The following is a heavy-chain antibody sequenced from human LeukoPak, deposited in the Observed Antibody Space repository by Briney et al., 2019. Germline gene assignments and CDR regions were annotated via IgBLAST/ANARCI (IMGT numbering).Heavy chain of an antibody. J-gene: IGHJ4*02. CDR2: FGISGTI. CDR1: GFTVSTYD. D-gene: IGHD3-3*01. Sequence: PGGSLRLSCAASGFTVSTYDMHWVRQAPGEGPQWIAYFGISGTIYYADSVRGRFTISRDSAKNSLHLEMNSLRADDTAIYYCAAYGFYPYWGQGTPVTVSS. CDR3: AAYGFYPY. V-gene: IGHV3-48*01.